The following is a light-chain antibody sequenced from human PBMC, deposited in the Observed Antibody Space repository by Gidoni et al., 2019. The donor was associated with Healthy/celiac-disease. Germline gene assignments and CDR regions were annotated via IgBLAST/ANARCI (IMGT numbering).Light chain of an antibody. V-gene: IGLV2-14*01. CDR3: SSYTSSSTWV. CDR1: SSDVGGYNY. J-gene: IGLJ3*02. CDR2: DVS. Sequence: QSARNQPASVSGSPGQAITISCTGTSSDVGGYNYVSWYQQHPGNAPKLMIYDVSNRPSGVSNRFSGSKSGNTASLTISGLHAEDEADYYCSSYTSSSTWVFGGGTKLTVL.